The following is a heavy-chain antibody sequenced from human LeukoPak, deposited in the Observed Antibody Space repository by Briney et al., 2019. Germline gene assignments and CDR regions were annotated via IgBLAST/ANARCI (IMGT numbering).Heavy chain of an antibody. V-gene: IGHV3-23*01. CDR2: ISGSGGST. CDR3: AKIGAIVGAANWFDP. Sequence: GGSLRLSCAASGFTFSSYAMSWVRQAPGKGLEWVSAISGSGGSTYYADSVKGRFTISRDNSKNTLYLQMNSLRAEDTAVYYCAKIGAIVGAANWFDPWGQGTLVTVSS. D-gene: IGHD1-26*01. J-gene: IGHJ5*02. CDR1: GFTFSSYA.